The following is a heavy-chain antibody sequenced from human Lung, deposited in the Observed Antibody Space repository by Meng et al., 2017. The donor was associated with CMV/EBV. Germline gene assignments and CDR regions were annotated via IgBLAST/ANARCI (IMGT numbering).Heavy chain of an antibody. J-gene: IGHJ6*02. CDR3: ARGNYYYGLDV. Sequence: SXTLSLTCTISGGSFSSYYCSWIRQSPGKGLEWIGYVYYSGTTNYNPSFKSRIYISIDTSKNQFSLELSSVTAADTAVYYCARGNYYYGLDVGGQGTTVTVSS. CDR2: VYYSGTT. V-gene: IGHV4-59*01. CDR1: GGSFSSYY.